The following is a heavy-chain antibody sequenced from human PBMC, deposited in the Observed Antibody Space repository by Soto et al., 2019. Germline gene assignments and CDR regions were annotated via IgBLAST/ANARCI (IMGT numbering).Heavy chain of an antibody. D-gene: IGHD5-12*01. CDR3: ARPPYSGYDYD. CDR2: ISSSSSYI. CDR1: GFTFSSYS. J-gene: IGHJ4*02. V-gene: IGHV3-21*01. Sequence: TGGSLRLSCAASGFTFSSYSMNWVRQAPGKGLEWASSISSSSSYIYYADSVKGRFTISRDNAKNSLYLQMNSLRAEDTAVYYCARPPYSGYDYDWGQGTLVTVSS.